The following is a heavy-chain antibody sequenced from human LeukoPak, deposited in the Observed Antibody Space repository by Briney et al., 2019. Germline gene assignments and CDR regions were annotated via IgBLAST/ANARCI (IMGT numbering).Heavy chain of an antibody. CDR1: GFTFSNSA. Sequence: GGSLRLSCAASGFTFSNSAMSWVRQAPGRGLERVAVISYDGSNKYYADPVKGRFTISRDNSKDTLYLQMNSLRAEDTAVYYCARTLMGNYDSSYFDYWGQGTLVTVSS. CDR2: ISYDGSNK. D-gene: IGHD3-22*01. J-gene: IGHJ4*02. CDR3: ARTLMGNYDSSYFDY. V-gene: IGHV3-30*04.